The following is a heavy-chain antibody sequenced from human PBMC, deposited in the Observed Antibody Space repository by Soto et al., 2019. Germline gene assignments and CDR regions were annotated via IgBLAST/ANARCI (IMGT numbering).Heavy chain of an antibody. J-gene: IGHJ5*02. V-gene: IGHV3-23*04. CDR2: ILGSGDTT. D-gene: IGHD3-22*01. CDR3: ARRAHYYDDIGS. CDR1: GFMFSSYA. Sequence: EVQLVESGGAWVQPGGSLRLSCAASGFMFSSYAMDWVRQPPGKGLEWVAAILGSGDTTFYADSVKGRFTISRDNSKNSLYLQMNGLRADDTAVYYCARRAHYYDDIGSWDQGTLVTVSS.